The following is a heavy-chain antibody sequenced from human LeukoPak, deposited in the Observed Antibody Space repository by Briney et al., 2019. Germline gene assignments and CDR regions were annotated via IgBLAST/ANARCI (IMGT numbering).Heavy chain of an antibody. CDR3: ARDAYYDSSGSYYYGMDV. V-gene: IGHV1-18*01. CDR2: ISAYNGNT. D-gene: IGHD3-22*01. Sequence: GASVTVSCKASGYTFTSYGISWVRLAPGQGLEWMGWISAYNGNTNYAQKLQGRVTMTTDTSTSTAYMELRSLRSDDTAVYYCARDAYYDSSGSYYYGMDVWGQGTLVTVSS. CDR1: GYTFTSYG. J-gene: IGHJ6*02.